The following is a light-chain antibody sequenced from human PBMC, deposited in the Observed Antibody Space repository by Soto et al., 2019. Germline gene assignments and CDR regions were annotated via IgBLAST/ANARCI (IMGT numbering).Light chain of an antibody. J-gene: IGLJ3*02. CDR3: CHYGGSTTWV. CDR2: EGS. CDR1: SSDVGSYNL. Sequence: QSALTQPASVSGAPGQAITISCTGTSSDVGSYNLVSWYQQHPRKAPKFMIYEGSKRPSGVSYRFSGSKSGNTAALTISGLQDEDEAEYYCCHYGGSTTWVFGGGTKLTVL. V-gene: IGLV2-23*01.